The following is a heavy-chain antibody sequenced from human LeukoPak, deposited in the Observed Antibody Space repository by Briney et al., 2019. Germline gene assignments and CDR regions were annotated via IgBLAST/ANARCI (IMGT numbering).Heavy chain of an antibody. CDR3: AKDTVPVQLERRYFDY. CDR2: IRYDGSNK. J-gene: IGHJ4*02. CDR1: GFPSSSYG. D-gene: IGHD1-1*01. V-gene: IGHV3-30*02. Sequence: GGSLRLSCAASGFPSSSYGMHWVRQAPGKGLEGVAFIRYDGSNKYYADSVKGRFTISRDNSKNTLYLQMNSLRAEDTAVYYCAKDTVPVQLERRYFDYWGQGTLVTVSS.